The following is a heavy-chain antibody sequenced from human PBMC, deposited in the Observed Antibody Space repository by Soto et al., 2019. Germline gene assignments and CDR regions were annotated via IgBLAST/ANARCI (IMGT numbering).Heavy chain of an antibody. D-gene: IGHD3-3*01. CDR2: IRSKAYGGTT. Sequence: GGSLRLSCTASGFTFGDYAMSWFRQAPGKGLEWVGFIRSKAYGGTTEYAASVKGRFTISRDDSKSIAYLQMNSLKTEDTAVYYCTRAPRAITIFGVVPPADYWGQGTLVTVSS. V-gene: IGHV3-49*03. CDR3: TRAPRAITIFGVVPPADY. J-gene: IGHJ4*02. CDR1: GFTFGDYA.